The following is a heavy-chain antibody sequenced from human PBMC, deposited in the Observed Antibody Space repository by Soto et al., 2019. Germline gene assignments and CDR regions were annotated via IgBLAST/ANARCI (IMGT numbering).Heavy chain of an antibody. D-gene: IGHD3-16*02. V-gene: IGHV3-11*01. CDR1: GFTFSDYY. Sequence: GGSLRLSCAASGFTFSDYYMSWIRQAPGKGLEWVSYISSSGSTIYYADSVKGRFTISRDNAKNSLYLQMNSLRAEDTAVYYCASRNLGELSLDAFDIWGQGTMVTVSS. J-gene: IGHJ3*02. CDR3: ASRNLGELSLDAFDI. CDR2: ISSSGSTI.